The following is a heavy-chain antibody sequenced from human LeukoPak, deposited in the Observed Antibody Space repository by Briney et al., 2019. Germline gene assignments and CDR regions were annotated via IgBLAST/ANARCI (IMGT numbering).Heavy chain of an antibody. Sequence: GGSLRLSCAASGFTFSNFGMHWVRQAPGKGLEWVAVISDDGSNIHYADSVKGRFTISRDNFRNTLFLQTSSLRGEDTAVYYCAKDRIEWFGELLSSFDFWGQGTLVTVSS. J-gene: IGHJ4*02. CDR3: AKDRIEWFGELLSSFDF. V-gene: IGHV3-30*18. CDR1: GFTFSNFG. D-gene: IGHD3-10*01. CDR2: ISDDGSNI.